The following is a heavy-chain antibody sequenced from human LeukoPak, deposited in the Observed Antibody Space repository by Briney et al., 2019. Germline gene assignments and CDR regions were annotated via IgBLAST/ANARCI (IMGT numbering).Heavy chain of an antibody. CDR3: ARTTLLYYDFWSGYPPGYGMDV. CDR1: GGSISSGDYY. J-gene: IGHJ6*02. V-gene: IGHV4-30-4*01. D-gene: IGHD3-3*01. CDR2: IYYSGST. Sequence: SLETLSLTCTVSGGSISSGDYYWSWIRQPPGKGLEWIGYIYYSGSTYYNPSLKSRVTISVDTSKNQFSLKLSSVTAADTAVYYCARTTLLYYDFWSGYPPGYGMDVWGQGTTVTVSS.